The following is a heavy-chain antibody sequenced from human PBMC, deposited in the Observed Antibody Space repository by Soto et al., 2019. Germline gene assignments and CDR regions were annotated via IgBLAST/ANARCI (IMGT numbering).Heavy chain of an antibody. CDR2: INPDKVNT. CDR1: GYTFTRYT. J-gene: IGHJ5*02. D-gene: IGHD2-15*01. V-gene: IGHV1-3*01. Sequence: ASVKVYCKASGYTFTRYTMNWVRQAPGQRLEWMGLINPDKVNTKSSQKFQDRVIITRDTSASTAYMDLSSLRSEDTAVYYCARHQSGSDWLDPWGQGTLVTVSS. CDR3: ARHQSGSDWLDP.